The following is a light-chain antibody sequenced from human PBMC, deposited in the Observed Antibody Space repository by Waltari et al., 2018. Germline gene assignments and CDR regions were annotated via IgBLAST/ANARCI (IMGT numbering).Light chain of an antibody. Sequence: QSALTQPASVSGSPGQSITISCTGTSSYVGGYNYVSWYQHHPGKAPKLMIYEAHKRPSVGSGRFSGSKSRNTASLTIAGLQAEDEADYHCSSYTTTNGWLFGGGTKLTVL. J-gene: IGLJ3*02. CDR1: SSYVGGYNY. CDR2: EAH. CDR3: SSYTTTNGWL. V-gene: IGLV2-14*01.